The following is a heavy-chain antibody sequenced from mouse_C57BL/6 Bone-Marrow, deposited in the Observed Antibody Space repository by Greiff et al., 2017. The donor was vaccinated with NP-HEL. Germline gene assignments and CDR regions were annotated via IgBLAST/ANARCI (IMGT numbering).Heavy chain of an antibody. V-gene: IGHV5-17*01. CDR1: GFTFSDYG. Sequence: EVHLVESGGGLVKPGGSLKLSCAASGFTFSDYGMHWVRQAPEKGLEWVAYISSGSSTIYYADTVKGRFTISRDNAKNTLFLQMTRLRSEDTALYYCARPPDSSGYVGFAYWGQGTLVTVSA. D-gene: IGHD3-2*02. J-gene: IGHJ3*01. CDR3: ARPPDSSGYVGFAY. CDR2: ISSGSSTI.